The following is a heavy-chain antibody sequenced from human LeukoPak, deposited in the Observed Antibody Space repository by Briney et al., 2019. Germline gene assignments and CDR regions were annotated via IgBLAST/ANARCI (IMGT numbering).Heavy chain of an antibody. D-gene: IGHD3-10*01. CDR3: ARDYYVSGSYHQCLDY. CDR1: GFTFSSYT. CDR2: ITGSSDSI. J-gene: IGHJ4*02. Sequence: GGSLRLSCAASGFTFSSYTMNWVRQAPGKGLEWVSSITGSSDSIHYADSVKGRFTISRDNAKTSLYLQMNSLRVGDTAVYYCARDYYVSGSYHQCLDYWGQGTLVTVSS. V-gene: IGHV3-21*01.